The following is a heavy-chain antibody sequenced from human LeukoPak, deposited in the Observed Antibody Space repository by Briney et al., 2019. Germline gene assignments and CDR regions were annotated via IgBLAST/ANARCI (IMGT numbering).Heavy chain of an antibody. CDR2: ISNSSSTI. D-gene: IGHD4-17*01. CDR3: ARGPHDYGVYYFDY. Sequence: GGSLRLSCAASGFTFSSYEMNWVRQAPGKGLEWVSYISNSSSTIYYADSVKGRFTISRDNAKNSLYLQMNSLRAEDTAVYYCARGPHDYGVYYFDYWGQGTLVTVSS. V-gene: IGHV3-48*01. CDR1: GFTFSSYE. J-gene: IGHJ4*02.